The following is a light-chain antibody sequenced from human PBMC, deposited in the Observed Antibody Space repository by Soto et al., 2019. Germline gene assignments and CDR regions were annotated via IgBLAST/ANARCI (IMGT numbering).Light chain of an antibody. Sequence: QLVLTQPPSVSETPGQRVTISCSGSSSNIGSNTVNWYRQLPETAPKLLIYSNTQRPSGVPDRFSGSKSGTSASLATSGLQSEEEADYYCAVWDDSLNGCVFGTGTKLTVL. V-gene: IGLV1-44*01. CDR3: AVWDDSLNGCV. CDR1: SSNIGSNT. CDR2: SNT. J-gene: IGLJ1*01.